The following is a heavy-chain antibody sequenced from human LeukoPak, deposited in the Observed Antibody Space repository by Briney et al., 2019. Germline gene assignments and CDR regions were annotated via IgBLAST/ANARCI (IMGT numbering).Heavy chain of an antibody. Sequence: SETLSLTCTVCGGSLSSGGYYWSWIRQPAGKGLEWIGHFYVSRSPNYNPSLKSRVTISVDTSKEQFSLRLTSVTAADTAVYYCARASPSSWFGNNWFDPWGQGTLVTVSS. V-gene: IGHV4-61*09. J-gene: IGHJ5*02. CDR1: GGSLSSGGYY. D-gene: IGHD3-10*01. CDR2: FYVSRSP. CDR3: ARASPSSWFGNNWFDP.